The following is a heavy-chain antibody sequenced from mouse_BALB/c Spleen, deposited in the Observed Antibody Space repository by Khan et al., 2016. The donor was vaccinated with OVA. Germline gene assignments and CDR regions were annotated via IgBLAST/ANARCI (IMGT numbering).Heavy chain of an antibody. CDR3: ARAYYRYDGYYAMDY. Sequence: QVQLKQSGPGLVAPSQSLSITCTVSGFSLSRYNIHWVRQPPGKGLEWLGMIWGDGGTDYNSTLKSRLSIRKDNSKSQVFLKMNSLQTDDTAMYYCARAYYRYDGYYAMDYWGQGTPVTVSS. D-gene: IGHD2-14*01. CDR2: IWGDGGT. CDR1: GFSLSRYN. V-gene: IGHV2-6-4*01. J-gene: IGHJ4*01.